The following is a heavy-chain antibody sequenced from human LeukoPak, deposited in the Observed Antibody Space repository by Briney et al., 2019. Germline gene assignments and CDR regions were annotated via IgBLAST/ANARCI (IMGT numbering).Heavy chain of an antibody. CDR2: ISSSSSYI. V-gene: IGHV3-21*01. CDR1: GFTFSSYS. Sequence: GGSLRLSCAASGFTFSSYSMNWVRQAPGKGLEWVSSISSSSSYIYYADSVKGRFTISRDNAKNSLYLQMNSLRAEDTAVYYCGRTYFDFWSSYYPVDDWGQGTLVAVSS. J-gene: IGHJ4*02. CDR3: GRTYFDFWSSYYPVDD. D-gene: IGHD3-3*01.